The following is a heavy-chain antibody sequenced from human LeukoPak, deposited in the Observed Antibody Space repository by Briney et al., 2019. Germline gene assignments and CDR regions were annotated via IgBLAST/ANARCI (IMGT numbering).Heavy chain of an antibody. CDR1: GGSISSGSYY. J-gene: IGHJ4*02. D-gene: IGHD3-10*01. CDR3: AKDPPWGYYGSGSYYPDED. CDR2: IYTSGST. V-gene: IGHV4-61*02. Sequence: SQTLSLTCTVSGGSISSGSYYWSWIRQPAGKGLEWIGRIYTSGSTNYNPSLKSRVTISVDTSKNQFSLKLSSVTAADTAVYYCAKDPPWGYYGSGSYYPDEDWGQGTLVTVSS.